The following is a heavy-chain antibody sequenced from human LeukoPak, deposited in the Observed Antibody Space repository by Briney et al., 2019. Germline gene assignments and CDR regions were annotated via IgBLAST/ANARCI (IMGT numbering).Heavy chain of an antibody. V-gene: IGHV3-23*01. J-gene: IGHJ5*02. D-gene: IGHD1-1*01. CDR2: ISGVDGKT. Sequence: PGGSLRLSCAASGFTFSSYARNWVRQAPGKGLEWVLGISGVDGKTYYADSVKGRFTISSDSSKNTLYLQMNSLRVEDTAVYYCARLGLEVGGPNWFDPWGQGTLVTVSS. CDR3: ARLGLEVGGPNWFDP. CDR1: GFTFSSYA.